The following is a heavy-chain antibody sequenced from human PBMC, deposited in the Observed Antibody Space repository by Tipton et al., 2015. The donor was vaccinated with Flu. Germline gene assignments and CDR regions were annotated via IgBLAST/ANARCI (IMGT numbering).Heavy chain of an antibody. CDR3: AGGIPTYCTGGTCFDGDFDS. V-gene: IGHV4-61*02. CDR2: IFTSGRT. D-gene: IGHD2-15*01. J-gene: IGHJ4*02. Sequence: TLSLTCTVSGGSISSGSYYWNWIRQPAGKGLEWIGRIFTSGRTNYNPSLKSRVTISLDTSKNQFSLKLNSVTAADTAVNYCAGGIPTYCTGGTCFDGDFDSWGQGTLVTVSS. CDR1: GGSISSGSYY.